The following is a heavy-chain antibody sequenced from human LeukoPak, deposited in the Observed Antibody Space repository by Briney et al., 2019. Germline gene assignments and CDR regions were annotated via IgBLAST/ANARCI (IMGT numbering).Heavy chain of an antibody. J-gene: IGHJ4*02. V-gene: IGHV1-18*01. D-gene: IGHD3-3*01. CDR1: GYTFTSYG. Sequence: ASVKVSCKASGYTFTSYGISWVRQAPGQGLEWMGWISAYNGNTNYAQKLQGRVTMTTDTSTSTAYMELRSLRSDDTAVYYCAAQSRFWSGYYNFDYWGQGTLVTVSS. CDR3: AAQSRFWSGYYNFDY. CDR2: ISAYNGNT.